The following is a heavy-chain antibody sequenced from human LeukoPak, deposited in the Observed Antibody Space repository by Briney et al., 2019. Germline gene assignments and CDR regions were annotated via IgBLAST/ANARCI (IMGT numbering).Heavy chain of an antibody. CDR2: IIPIFGTA. D-gene: IGHD5-18*01. V-gene: IGHV1-69*05. Sequence: GASVKVSCKASGGTFSSYAISWVRQAPGQGLEWMGGIIPIFGTANYAQKFQGRVTITTDESTSTAYMELSSLRSEDTAVYYCARGRGHWDTNFDYWGQGTLVTVSS. CDR3: ARGRGHWDTNFDY. J-gene: IGHJ4*02. CDR1: GGTFSSYA.